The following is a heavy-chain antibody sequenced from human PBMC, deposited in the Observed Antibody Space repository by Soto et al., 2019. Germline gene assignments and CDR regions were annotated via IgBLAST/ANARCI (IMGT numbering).Heavy chain of an antibody. CDR2: IYSSGST. J-gene: IGHJ4*02. CDR3: ARYIRGHSRAFDH. CDR1: GDSVGSDNYF. V-gene: IGHV4-61*01. Sequence: SETLSLTCTVSGDSVGSDNYFWTWIRQPPGKGLEWIGYIYSSGSTNYNPSLKSRVAISLDTSSNQFSLNLTSVTAADTAIYYCARYIRGHSRAFDHGGQGTLVTVSS. D-gene: IGHD5-18*01.